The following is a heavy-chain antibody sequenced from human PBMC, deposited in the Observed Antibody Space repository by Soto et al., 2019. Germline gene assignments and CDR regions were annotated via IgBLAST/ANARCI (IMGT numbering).Heavy chain of an antibody. CDR2: ISTIFSTT. V-gene: IGHV1-69*13. CDR1: GGTFSSYP. Sequence: SVKVSCKASGGTFSSYPISWVRQAPGQGLEWMGEISTIFSTTNYAQKFKGRVTITADESTSTAYMELSSLRSEDTAVYYCARGVLPTGHKNWFDPWGHGTLVTVSS. CDR3: ARGVLPTGHKNWFDP. J-gene: IGHJ5*02. D-gene: IGHD3-10*01.